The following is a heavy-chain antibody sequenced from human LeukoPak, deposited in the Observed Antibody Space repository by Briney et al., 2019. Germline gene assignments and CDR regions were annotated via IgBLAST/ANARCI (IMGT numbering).Heavy chain of an antibody. D-gene: IGHD6-13*01. CDR2: VFYNGAT. CDR3: AREAPLGGIAGSDY. Sequence: SETLSLTCIVSGGSISSSIYYWAWVRQPPGKGLEWIGTVFYNGATQYSPSLRSRVTISIDTSTNQFSLKLTSVTAADTALYYCAREAPLGGIAGSDYWGQGTLVTVSS. J-gene: IGHJ4*02. V-gene: IGHV4-39*07. CDR1: GGSISSSIYY.